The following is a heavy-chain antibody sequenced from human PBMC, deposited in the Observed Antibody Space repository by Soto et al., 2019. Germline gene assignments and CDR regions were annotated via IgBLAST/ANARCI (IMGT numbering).Heavy chain of an antibody. Sequence: PSETLSLTCTVSGGSMSTSAYYWGWIRQPPGKGLEWIGTIYYSGTSYHNPSLKSRVTISVDTSKNQFPLTLTSVTAADTAVYYCASRVEGLYSGNDRYYFDYWGQGTLVTVSS. CDR3: ASRVEGLYSGNDRYYFDY. J-gene: IGHJ4*02. V-gene: IGHV4-39*01. CDR2: IYYSGTS. CDR1: GGSMSTSAYY. D-gene: IGHD5-12*01.